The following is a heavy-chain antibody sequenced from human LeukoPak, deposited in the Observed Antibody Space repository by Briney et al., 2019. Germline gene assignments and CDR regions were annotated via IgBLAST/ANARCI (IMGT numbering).Heavy chain of an antibody. Sequence: GGSLRLSCAASGFTFSSYAMSWVRQAPGKGLEWVSAISGSGGSTYYADSVKGRFTISRDNSKNTLYLQMESVRADDTAVYYCAKCRGAGWSSLYFDYWGQGALVAVSA. CDR1: GFTFSSYA. CDR3: AKCRGAGWSSLYFDY. J-gene: IGHJ4*01. V-gene: IGHV3-23*01. CDR2: ISGSGGST. D-gene: IGHD6-19*01.